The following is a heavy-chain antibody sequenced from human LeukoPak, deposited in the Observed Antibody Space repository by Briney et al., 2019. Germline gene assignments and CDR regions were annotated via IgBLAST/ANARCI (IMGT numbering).Heavy chain of an antibody. CDR3: ARDGGYYYYMDV. CDR1: GFTFSGSA. J-gene: IGHJ6*03. Sequence: PGGSLRLSCAASGFTFSGSAMHWVRQAPGKGLEWVAVISYDGSNKYYADSVKGRFTISRDNSKNTLYLQMNSLRAEDTAVYYCARDGGYYYYMDVWGKGTTVTVSS. V-gene: IGHV3-30*04. D-gene: IGHD4-23*01. CDR2: ISYDGSNK.